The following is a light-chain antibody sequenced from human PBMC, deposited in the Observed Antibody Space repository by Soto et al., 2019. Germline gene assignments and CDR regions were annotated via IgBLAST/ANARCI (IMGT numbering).Light chain of an antibody. V-gene: IGLV1-44*01. CDR1: TSNIGSNT. CDR3: AAWDDNLEGVL. Sequence: QSVLTQPPSVSETPGQRVVLSCSGSTSNIGSNTVNWNQQLPGTAPKAVIYSNSLRPSGVPDRFSGSKSGTSASLAISGLQSEDEADYYCAAWDDNLEGVLFGGGTKLTVL. J-gene: IGLJ2*01. CDR2: SNS.